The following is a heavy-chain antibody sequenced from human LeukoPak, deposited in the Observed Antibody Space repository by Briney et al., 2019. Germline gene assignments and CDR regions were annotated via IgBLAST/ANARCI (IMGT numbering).Heavy chain of an antibody. CDR3: ARHDSAIVASFDY. J-gene: IGHJ4*02. Sequence: SETLSLTCTVSGGSISSSSYYWGWIRQPPGKGREWIGSIYYSGSTYYNPSLKSRVTISVDTSKNQFSLKLSSVTATDTAVYYCARHDSAIVASFDYWGQGTLVTVSS. CDR2: IYYSGST. D-gene: IGHD3-22*01. CDR1: GGSISSSSYY. V-gene: IGHV4-39*01.